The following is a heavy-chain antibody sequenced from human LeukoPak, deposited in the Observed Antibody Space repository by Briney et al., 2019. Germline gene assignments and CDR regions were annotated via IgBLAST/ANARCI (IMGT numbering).Heavy chain of an antibody. CDR1: GDFISSGSYY. Sequence: PSETLSLTCTVSGDFISSGSYYWSWIRQPAGKGLEWIGRIYTSGSTNYNPSLKSPVTISVDTSKNQFSLKLSSVTAADTAVYYCARYVGTALVTGDYWGQGTLVTVSS. CDR2: IYTSGST. D-gene: IGHD5-18*01. CDR3: ARYVGTALVTGDY. V-gene: IGHV4-61*02. J-gene: IGHJ4*02.